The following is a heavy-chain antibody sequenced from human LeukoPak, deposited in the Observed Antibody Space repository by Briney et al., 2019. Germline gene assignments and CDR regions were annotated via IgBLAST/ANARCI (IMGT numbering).Heavy chain of an antibody. CDR3: ARVDWGNYYYYGMDV. CDR2: IIPIFGTA. J-gene: IGHJ6*02. V-gene: IGHV1-69*13. D-gene: IGHD3-9*01. CDR1: GGTFSSYA. Sequence: GASVKVSCKASGGTFSSYAISWVRQAPGQGLEWMGGIIPIFGTANYAQKFQGRVTITADESTSTAYMELSSLRSEDTAVYYCARVDWGNYYYYGMDVWGQGTTVTVSS.